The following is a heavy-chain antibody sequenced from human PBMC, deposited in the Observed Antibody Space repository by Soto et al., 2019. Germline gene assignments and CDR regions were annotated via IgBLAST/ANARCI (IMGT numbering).Heavy chain of an antibody. CDR2: IYYSGST. CDR1: GGSISSRSYY. Sequence: QLQLQESGPGLVKPSETLSLTCTVSGGSISSRSYYWGWIRQPPGKGLEWIGSIYYSGSTYYKPSLKSRVTISVDTCKNQISQKQCAGTAVDMDEYVGGSQGPYGDYLNDAFDICGQGRMVTVSS. CDR3: GSQGPYGDYLNDAFDI. J-gene: IGHJ3*02. D-gene: IGHD4-17*01. V-gene: IGHV4-39*01.